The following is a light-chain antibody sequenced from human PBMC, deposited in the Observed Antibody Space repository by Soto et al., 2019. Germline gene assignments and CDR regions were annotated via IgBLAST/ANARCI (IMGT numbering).Light chain of an antibody. CDR2: AAS. CDR1: QSISSY. J-gene: IGKJ2*01. Sequence: DIQMTQSPSSXSASVGDRVXXXXRASQSISSYLNWYQQKPGKAPKLLIYAASSLQSGVPSRFSGSGSGTDFTLTISSLQPEDFATYYCQQSYSTPATFGQGTKLEIK. CDR3: QQSYSTPAT. V-gene: IGKV1-39*01.